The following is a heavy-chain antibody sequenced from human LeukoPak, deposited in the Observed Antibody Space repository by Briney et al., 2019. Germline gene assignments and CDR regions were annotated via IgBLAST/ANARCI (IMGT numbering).Heavy chain of an antibody. CDR3: ARDGRGIAAAGFDY. CDR1: GGSLSSGGYY. D-gene: IGHD6-13*01. Sequence: SQTLSLTCTVSGGSLSSGGYYWSWIRQHPAKGLEWIGYIYYSGSTYYNPSLKSRVTISVDTSKNQFSLKLSSVTAAETAVYYCARDGRGIAAAGFDYWGQGTLVTVSS. V-gene: IGHV4-31*03. CDR2: IYYSGST. J-gene: IGHJ4*02.